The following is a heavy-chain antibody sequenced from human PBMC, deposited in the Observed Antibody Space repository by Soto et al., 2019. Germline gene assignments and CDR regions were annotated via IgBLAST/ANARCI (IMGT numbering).Heavy chain of an antibody. CDR2: VYPSDSDV. V-gene: IGHV5-51*01. J-gene: IGHJ4*02. D-gene: IGHD3-16*01. CDR1: GYRFTSSW. Sequence: SGESLKISCQGSGYRFTSSWIGWVRQMPGKGLEWLGNVYPSDSDVRYSPSFEGRVTISADNSINTAYLHLLNLKASDTAIYYCTKGATSPFDSCGQGTRVTVSS. CDR3: TKGATSPFDS.